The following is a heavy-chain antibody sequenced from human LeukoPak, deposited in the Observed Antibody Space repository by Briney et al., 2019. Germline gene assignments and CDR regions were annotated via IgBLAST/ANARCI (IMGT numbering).Heavy chain of an antibody. CDR3: ARRGSGSYYEFYFDY. D-gene: IGHD3-10*01. V-gene: IGHV4-34*01. CDR2: INHSGST. J-gene: IGHJ4*02. CDR1: GGSFSGYY. Sequence: SETLSLTCAVYGGSFSGYYWSWIRQPPGKGLEWIGEINHSGSTNYNPSLKSRVTISVDTSKNQFSLKLSSVTAADTAVYYCARRGSGSYYEFYFDYWGQGTLVTVSS.